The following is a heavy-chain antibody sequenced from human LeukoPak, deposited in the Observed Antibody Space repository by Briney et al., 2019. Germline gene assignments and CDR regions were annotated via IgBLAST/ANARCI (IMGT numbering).Heavy chain of an antibody. V-gene: IGHV1-69*05. CDR2: IIPIFGTA. CDR1: GGTFSSYA. J-gene: IGHJ6*03. Sequence: SVKVSCKASGGTFSSYAISWVRQAPGQGLEWMGGIIPIFGTANYAQKFQGRVTITTDESTSTAYMELSSLRSEDTAVYYCASLYYYDSSGPAGYYYYMDVWGKGTTVTVSS. D-gene: IGHD3-22*01. CDR3: ASLYYYDSSGPAGYYYYMDV.